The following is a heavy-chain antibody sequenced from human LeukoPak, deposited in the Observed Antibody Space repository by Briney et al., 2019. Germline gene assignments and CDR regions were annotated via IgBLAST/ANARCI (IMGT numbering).Heavy chain of an antibody. V-gene: IGHV4-59*01. CDR1: GGTISSYY. J-gene: IGHJ4*02. D-gene: IGHD6-13*01. CDR3: ARGVYIAAAQYGY. CDR2: IYYSGTT. Sequence: SETLSLTCTVSGGTISSYYWSWIRQPPGKGLEWIGYIYYSGTTNYNPSLKSQVTISVDTSKNQFSLKLSSVTAADTAVYYCARGVYIAAAQYGYWGQGTLVTVSS.